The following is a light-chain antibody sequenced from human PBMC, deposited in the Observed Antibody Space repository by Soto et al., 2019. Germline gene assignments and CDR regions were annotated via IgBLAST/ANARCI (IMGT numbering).Light chain of an antibody. Sequence: QSVLTQPPSESGTPGQRVTISCSGSSSNIGSNTVNWYAQLPGTAPKLLIYTSNHRPSGVPDRFSGSKSGTSDSLAISGFQSEDEGDYECASWNCSLNAWLFGRGTQLPVL. CDR1: SSNIGSNT. J-gene: IGLJ3*02. CDR3: ASWNCSLNAWL. V-gene: IGLV1-44*01. CDR2: TSN.